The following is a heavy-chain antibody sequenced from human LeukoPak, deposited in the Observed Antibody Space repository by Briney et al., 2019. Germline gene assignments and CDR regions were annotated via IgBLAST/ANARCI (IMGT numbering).Heavy chain of an antibody. CDR1: AGSISSYY. J-gene: IGHJ6*03. CDR3: ARYYYGSGSSEYYYYYMDV. D-gene: IGHD3-10*01. CDR2: IYYSGST. Sequence: PSETLSLTCTVSAGSISSYYWSWIRQPPGKGLEWIGYIYYSGSTNYNPSLKSRVAISVDTSKNQFSLKLSSVTAADTAVYYCARYYYGSGSSEYYYYYMDVWGKGTTVTVSS. V-gene: IGHV4-59*01.